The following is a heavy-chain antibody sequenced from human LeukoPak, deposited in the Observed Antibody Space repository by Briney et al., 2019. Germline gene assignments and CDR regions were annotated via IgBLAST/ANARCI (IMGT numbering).Heavy chain of an antibody. CDR1: GFTFSSYG. D-gene: IGHD6-6*01. Sequence: PGRSLRLSCAASGFTFSSYGMHWVRQAPGKGLEWVAVISYDGSNKYYADSVKGRFTISRDNAKNSLYLQMNSLRAEDTALYYCARDTEYGPTYYYYYGMDVWGQGTTVTVSS. V-gene: IGHV3-30*03. CDR3: ARDTEYGPTYYYYYGMDV. J-gene: IGHJ6*02. CDR2: ISYDGSNK.